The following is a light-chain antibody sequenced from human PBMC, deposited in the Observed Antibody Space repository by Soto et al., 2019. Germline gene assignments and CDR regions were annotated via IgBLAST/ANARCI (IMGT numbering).Light chain of an antibody. Sequence: EIVMTQSTATLSVSPGERATLSCRASQSVSSKLAWFQQKPGQAPSLLIYVVSTRATGVPVRFSGSGSGTEFTLTINSLQSEDFAVYYCQQYNNWPHTFCQGTKLEIK. CDR3: QQYNNWPHT. CDR1: QSVSSK. J-gene: IGKJ2*01. CDR2: VVS. V-gene: IGKV3-15*01.